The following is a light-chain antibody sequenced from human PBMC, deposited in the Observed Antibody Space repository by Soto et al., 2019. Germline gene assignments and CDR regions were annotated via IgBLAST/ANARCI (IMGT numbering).Light chain of an antibody. CDR3: QSYDSSLSGVV. CDR1: SSNIGANCD. CDR2: GNS. Sequence: QSVLTQPPSVSGAPGQRVTISCTGSSSNIGANCDVHWYQQLPGTAPKLLIYGNSNRPSGVPDRFSGSKSGTSASLAITGLQAEDEADYYCQSYDSSLSGVVFGGGTKLTVL. V-gene: IGLV1-40*01. J-gene: IGLJ2*01.